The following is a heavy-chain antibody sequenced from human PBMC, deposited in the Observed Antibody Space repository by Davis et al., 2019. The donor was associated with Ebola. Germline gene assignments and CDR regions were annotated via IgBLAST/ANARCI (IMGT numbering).Heavy chain of an antibody. CDR3: AREGGLVRGVVIEWKNGMDV. Sequence: ASVKVSCKASGYSFSDYKIHWVRQAPGQRLEWLGWINAGNGNRKYSQKYQARVTITRDTSANTVYMELSSLRSEDTAVYYCAREGGLVRGVVIEWKNGMDVWGQGTAVTVSS. CDR1: GYSFSDYK. CDR2: INAGNGNR. D-gene: IGHD3-10*01. J-gene: IGHJ6*02. V-gene: IGHV1-3*01.